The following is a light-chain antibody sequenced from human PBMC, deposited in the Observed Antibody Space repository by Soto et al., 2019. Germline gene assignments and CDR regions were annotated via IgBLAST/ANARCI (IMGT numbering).Light chain of an antibody. V-gene: IGKV1-39*01. CDR1: QTISSF. J-gene: IGKJ1*01. CDR3: QQSYGSPPWT. Sequence: DIQMTQSPSSLSASVGDRVTMTCRASQTISSFLNWYQQKPGTAARLLIYRASSVQRGVPPRFSCSGSGRGVALTISSLRPEDIETYFCQQSYGSPPWTFRQGTKVEV. CDR2: RAS.